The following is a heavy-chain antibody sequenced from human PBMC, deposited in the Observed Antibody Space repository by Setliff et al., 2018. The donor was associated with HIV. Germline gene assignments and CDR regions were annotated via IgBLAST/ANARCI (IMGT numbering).Heavy chain of an antibody. CDR2: IIPAFGTP. D-gene: IGHD4-17*01. J-gene: IGHJ3*02. CDR3: ARAHEYGDFLDAFDI. V-gene: IGHV1-69*06. Sequence: GASVKVSCKASGGTFSSYAISWVRQAPGQGLEWMARIIPAFGTPNYAQNFQGRVTITADKSTNTAYMELSSLRSEDTAVYFCARAHEYGDFLDAFDIWGQGTMVTVSS. CDR1: GGTFSSYA.